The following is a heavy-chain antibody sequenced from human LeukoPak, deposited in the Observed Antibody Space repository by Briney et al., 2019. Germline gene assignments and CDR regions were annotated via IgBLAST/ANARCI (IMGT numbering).Heavy chain of an antibody. V-gene: IGHV4-31*03. J-gene: IGHJ6*02. Sequence: PSQTLSLTCTVSGGSISRSGYYWSWIRQHPGKGLEWIGYIYYSGSTYYNPSLKSRVTISVDTSKNQFSLKLSSVTAADTTVYYCARDLRSSSSSGINYYGMGVWGQGTTVTVSS. CDR3: ARDLRSSSSSGINYYGMGV. CDR1: GGSISRSGYY. CDR2: IYYSGST. D-gene: IGHD6-6*01.